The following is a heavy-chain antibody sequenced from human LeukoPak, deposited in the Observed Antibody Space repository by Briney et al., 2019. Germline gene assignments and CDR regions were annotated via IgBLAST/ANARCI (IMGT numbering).Heavy chain of an antibody. J-gene: IGHJ3*02. V-gene: IGHV4-4*02. CDR1: GGSITSANW. CDR3: AGTYSLYDPFDI. Sequence: SETLFLTCAVSGGSITSANWWSWVRQSPGKGLEWIGEIYHSGNTYYNPSLKSRVSLSVDTSENQFSLKLSSVTAADTAVYYCAGTYSLYDPFDIWGQGTMVTVSS. CDR2: IYHSGNT. D-gene: IGHD6-13*01.